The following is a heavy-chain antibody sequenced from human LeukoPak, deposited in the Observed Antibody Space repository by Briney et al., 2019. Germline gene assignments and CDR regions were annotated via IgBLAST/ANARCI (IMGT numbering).Heavy chain of an antibody. CDR1: GGSISSSSYY. Sequence: SETLSLTCTVSGGSISSSSYYWGWIRQPPGKGLEWIGSIFYSGSTYYNPSLKSRVTISVDTSKNQFSPKLSSVTAADTAVYYCARHSLAARLNYYYMDVWGKGTTVTVSS. CDR2: IFYSGST. J-gene: IGHJ6*03. V-gene: IGHV4-39*01. CDR3: ARHSLAARLNYYYMDV. D-gene: IGHD6-6*01.